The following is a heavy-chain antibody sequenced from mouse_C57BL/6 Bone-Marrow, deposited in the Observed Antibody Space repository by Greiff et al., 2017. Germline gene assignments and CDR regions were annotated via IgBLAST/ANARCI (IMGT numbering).Heavy chain of an antibody. V-gene: IGHV1-55*01. CDR3: ARKGRRWLLAFDY. D-gene: IGHD2-3*01. CDR2: IYPGSGST. CDR1: GYTFTSYW. Sequence: QVQLQQPGAELVKPGASVKMSCKASGYTFTSYWITWVKQRPGQGLEWIGDIYPGSGSTNYNEKFKSKATRTVHTSSSTAYMQLSSLTSEDSAVYYCARKGRRWLLAFDYWGQGTTLTVSS. J-gene: IGHJ2*01.